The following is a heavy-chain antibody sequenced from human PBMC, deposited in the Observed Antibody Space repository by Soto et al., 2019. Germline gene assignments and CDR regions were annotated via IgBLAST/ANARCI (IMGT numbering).Heavy chain of an antibody. D-gene: IGHD1-26*01. J-gene: IGHJ3*02. CDR2: ISYDGSNK. CDR3: AKGGVGSTSNAFDI. V-gene: IGHV3-30*18. Sequence: PGESLKISCAASGFTFRSYGMHWVRQAPAKGLEWVAVISYDGSNKYYADSVKGRFTISRDNSKNTLYLQMNSLRAEDTAVYYCAKGGVGSTSNAFDIWGQGTMVTVSS. CDR1: GFTFRSYG.